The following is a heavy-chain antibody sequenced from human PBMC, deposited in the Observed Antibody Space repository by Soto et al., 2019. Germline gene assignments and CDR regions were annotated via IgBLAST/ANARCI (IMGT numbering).Heavy chain of an antibody. J-gene: IGHJ6*02. V-gene: IGHV3-11*06. CDR2: ISSGSTYA. Sequence: GGALRLSCAASGLTFNDHYITLIRQPPGKGLEWVSYISSGSTYAYSADSVKGRFTISRDNAKNSLSLQMNSLRAEDTAVYYCVRENYYYGMDVWGQGTRVTVSS. CDR1: GLTFNDHY. CDR3: VRENYYYGMDV.